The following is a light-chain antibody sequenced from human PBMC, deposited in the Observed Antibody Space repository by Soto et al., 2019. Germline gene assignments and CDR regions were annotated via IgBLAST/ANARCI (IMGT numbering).Light chain of an antibody. CDR2: DAS. CDR1: QSVNSNY. CDR3: QQRTDRPPWT. V-gene: IGKV3-11*01. Sequence: EIVLTQSPGTLSVSPGERVTLSCRASQSVNSNYLAWYQQKLGQAPRLLIFDASQRATGIPARFRGSGSGTDFTLSISSLEPEDFAVYYCQQRTDRPPWTFGQGTKVDIK. J-gene: IGKJ1*01.